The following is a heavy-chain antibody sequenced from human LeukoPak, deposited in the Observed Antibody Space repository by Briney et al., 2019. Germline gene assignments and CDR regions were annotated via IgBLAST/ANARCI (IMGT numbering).Heavy chain of an antibody. CDR3: ARDDWNYVDY. V-gene: IGHV1-18*01. Sequence: ASVKVSCKASGYTFTSYGISWVRQAPGQGVEWMGWISAYNGNANYAQKLQGRVTMTTDTSTSTAYIELRSLRSDDTAVYYCARDDWNYVDYCGQGTLVTVSS. D-gene: IGHD3-9*01. CDR1: GYTFTSYG. CDR2: ISAYNGNA. J-gene: IGHJ4*02.